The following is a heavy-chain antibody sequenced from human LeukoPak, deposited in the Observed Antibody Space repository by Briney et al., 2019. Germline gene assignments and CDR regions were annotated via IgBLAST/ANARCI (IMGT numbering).Heavy chain of an antibody. D-gene: IGHD3-16*02. V-gene: IGHV4-61*02. CDR3: ARCDDYVWGSYRPEHAFDI. CDR1: GDSISSGDYY. J-gene: IGHJ3*02. Sequence: SETLSLTCTVSGDSISSGDYYWSWLRQPGGKGLEWIGRISSSGSTNYNPSLKSRVTISVDTSKNQFSLKLSSVTAADTAVYYCARCDDYVWGSYRPEHAFDIWGQGTMVTVSS. CDR2: ISSSGST.